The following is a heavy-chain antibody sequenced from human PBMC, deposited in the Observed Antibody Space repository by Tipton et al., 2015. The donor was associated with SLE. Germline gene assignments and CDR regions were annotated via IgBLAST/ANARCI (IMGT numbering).Heavy chain of an antibody. CDR3: ARPPGYQLPYYFDY. J-gene: IGHJ4*02. V-gene: IGHV1-2*06. CDR2: INPNSGGT. D-gene: IGHD2-2*01. Sequence: QLVQSGAEVKKPGASVKVSCKASGYTFTGYYMHWVRQAPGQGLEWMGRINPNSGGTNYAQKFQGRVTMTRDTSISTAYMELSRLRAEDTAVYYCARPPGYQLPYYFDYWGQGTLVTVSS. CDR1: GYTFTGYY.